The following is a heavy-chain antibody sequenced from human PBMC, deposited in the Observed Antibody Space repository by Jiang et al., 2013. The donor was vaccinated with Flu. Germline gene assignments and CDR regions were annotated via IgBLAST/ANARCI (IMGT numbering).Heavy chain of an antibody. CDR1: GYTFTSYY. V-gene: IGHV1-46*03. J-gene: IGHJ4*02. D-gene: IGHD3-10*01. CDR3: TKAEFGIMVRGYHFDS. Sequence: GAEVKKPGASVKISCKASGYTFTSYYMHWVRQAPGQGLEWMGIINPSDGNTAYAEKLQGRITMTRDTSTRTVDLELSSLRSEDTAVYYCTKAEFGIMVRGYHFDSWGQGTLVTVSS. CDR2: INPSDGNT.